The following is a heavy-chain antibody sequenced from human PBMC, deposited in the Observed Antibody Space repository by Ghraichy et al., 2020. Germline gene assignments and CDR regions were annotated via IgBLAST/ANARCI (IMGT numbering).Heavy chain of an antibody. CDR3: ARDRELRDFYYYYGMDV. D-gene: IGHD3-10*01. Sequence: SETLSLTCTVSGGSISSGGYYWSWIRQHPGKGLEWIGYIYYSGSTYYNPSLKSRVTISVDTPKNQFSLKLSSVTAADTAVYYCARDRELRDFYYYYGMDVWGQGTTVTVSS. J-gene: IGHJ6*02. CDR2: IYYSGST. CDR1: GGSISSGGYY. V-gene: IGHV4-31*03.